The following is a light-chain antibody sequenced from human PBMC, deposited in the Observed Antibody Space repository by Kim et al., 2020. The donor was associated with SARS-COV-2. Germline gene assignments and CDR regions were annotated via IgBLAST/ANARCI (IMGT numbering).Light chain of an antibody. V-gene: IGLV3-1*01. CDR1: KFGVKY. Sequence: PGQPATITSSGYKFGVKYVSWYHQKPGQSPVVVIYQDNHRPSGIPERFSGSNSGNTATLTISGTQAMDEADYYCQAWDSSTHNYVFGAGTKVTVL. CDR2: QDN. CDR3: QAWDSSTHNYV. J-gene: IGLJ1*01.